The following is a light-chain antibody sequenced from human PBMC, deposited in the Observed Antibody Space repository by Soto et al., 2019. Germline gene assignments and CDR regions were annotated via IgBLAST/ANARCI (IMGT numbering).Light chain of an antibody. J-gene: IGLJ1*01. V-gene: IGLV1-40*01. CDR2: GNR. CDR3: QSCDSSLSGSGV. Sequence: QSVLTQPPSVSGAPGQRVTISCTGSSSNLGSGFDVQWYQQLPGTAPKLLIYGNRNRPSGVPDRFSGSKSGTSASLAITGLQAEDEATYYCQSCDSSLSGSGVFGTGTKVTVL. CDR1: SSNLGSGFD.